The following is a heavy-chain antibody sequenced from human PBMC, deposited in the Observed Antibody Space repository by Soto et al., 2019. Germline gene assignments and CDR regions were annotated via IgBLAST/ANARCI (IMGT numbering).Heavy chain of an antibody. J-gene: IGHJ6*02. V-gene: IGHV2-26*01. Sequence: QVTLKESGPVLVKPTETLTLTCTVSGFSLSNARMGVSWIRQPPGKALEWLAHIFSNDEKSYSTSLKSRLTLXNXTAXSQVVLTMTNMDPVDTATYYCARIWGPYYYYGMDVWGQGTTVTVSS. CDR2: IFSNDEK. D-gene: IGHD7-27*01. CDR3: ARIWGPYYYYGMDV. CDR1: GFSLSNARMG.